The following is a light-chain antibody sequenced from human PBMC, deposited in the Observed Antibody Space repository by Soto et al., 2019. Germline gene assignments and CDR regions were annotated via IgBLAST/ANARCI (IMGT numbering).Light chain of an antibody. CDR3: QSYDSTLSGSRV. J-gene: IGLJ3*02. Sequence: QSALTQPASVSGSPGQSITISCTGTSSDVGGYNYVSWYQQQSGKAPKLMIHEVSNRPSGVPDRFSASTSGTSASLAITGLQAEDEADYYCQSYDSTLSGSRVFGGGTKLTVL. CDR2: EVS. CDR1: SSDVGGYNY. V-gene: IGLV2-14*01.